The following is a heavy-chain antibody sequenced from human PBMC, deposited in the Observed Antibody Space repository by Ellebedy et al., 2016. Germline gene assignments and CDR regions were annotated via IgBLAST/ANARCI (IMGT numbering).Heavy chain of an antibody. CDR1: GFDFNVYG. CDR2: IKQDGNEE. D-gene: IGHD2-2*01. V-gene: IGHV3-7*03. J-gene: IGHJ4*02. CDR3: ARDRYCSSPTCYAAEFDY. Sequence: GESLEISCAASGFDFNVYGMSWVRQAPGKGLEWVAYIKQDGNEEKYVDSVKGRFTISRDNAKNSLYLQMRSLRAEDTADYYCARDRYCSSPTCYAAEFDYWGQGTLVTVSS.